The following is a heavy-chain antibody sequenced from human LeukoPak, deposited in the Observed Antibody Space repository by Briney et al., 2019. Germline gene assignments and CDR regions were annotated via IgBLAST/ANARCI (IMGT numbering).Heavy chain of an antibody. Sequence: SDTLSLTCTVSGGSLSGHFWSWFRRPPGKGLENIGYIHSSGSTNYNPTYKSRVTVSLEMSKNQFSLSLSSVTAADTAVYYCARDLGDTDWYNFDLWGQGILVTVSS. CDR1: GGSLSGHF. V-gene: IGHV4-59*11. CDR3: ARDLGDTDWYNFDL. D-gene: IGHD3-16*01. J-gene: IGHJ4*02. CDR2: IHSSGST.